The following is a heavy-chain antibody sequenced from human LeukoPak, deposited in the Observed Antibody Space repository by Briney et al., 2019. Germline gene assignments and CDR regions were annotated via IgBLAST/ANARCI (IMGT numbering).Heavy chain of an antibody. Sequence: HPGGSLRLSCAASGFTFDDYAMHWVRQAPGKGLEWVSDISWNSGSIGYADSVKGRFTISRDNAKNSLYLQMNSLRAEDTALYYCAKVRRAYYYGSGSSMDVWGQGTTVTVSS. CDR3: AKVRRAYYYGSGSSMDV. CDR2: ISWNSGSI. D-gene: IGHD3-10*01. CDR1: GFTFDDYA. V-gene: IGHV3-9*01. J-gene: IGHJ6*02.